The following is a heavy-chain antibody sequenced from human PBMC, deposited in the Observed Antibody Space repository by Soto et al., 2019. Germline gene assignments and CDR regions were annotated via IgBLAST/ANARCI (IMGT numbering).Heavy chain of an antibody. CDR1: GFTFSSYD. CDR3: ARAARVRGVIHDYYYGMDV. CDR2: IGTAGDT. J-gene: IGHJ6*02. V-gene: IGHV3-13*01. Sequence: GGSLRLSCAASGFTFSSYDMHWVRQATGKGPEWVSAIGTAGDTYYPGSVKGRFTISRENAKNSLYLQMNSLRAEDTAVYYCARAARVRGVIHDYYYGMDVWGQGTTVTVSS. D-gene: IGHD3-10*01.